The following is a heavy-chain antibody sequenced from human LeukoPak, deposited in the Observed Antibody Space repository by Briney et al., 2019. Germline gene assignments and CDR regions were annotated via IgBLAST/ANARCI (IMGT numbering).Heavy chain of an antibody. CDR3: ACDEGRGYYFDY. J-gene: IGHJ4*02. CDR2: ISSSSSYI. Sequence: PGGSLRLSCAASGFTFSSYSMNWVRQAPGKGLEWVSSISSSSSYIYYADSVKGRFTISRDNAKNSLYLQMNSLRAEDTAVYYCACDEGRGYYFDYWGQGTLVTVSS. V-gene: IGHV3-21*01. D-gene: IGHD3-10*01. CDR1: GFTFSSYS.